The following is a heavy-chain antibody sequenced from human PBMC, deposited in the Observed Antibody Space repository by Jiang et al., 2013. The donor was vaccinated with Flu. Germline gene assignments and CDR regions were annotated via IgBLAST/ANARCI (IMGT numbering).Heavy chain of an antibody. J-gene: IGHJ6*03. CDR3: ARSPVPAAKPYYYYYYYMDV. CDR2: IIPIFGQ. V-gene: IGHV1-69*01. Sequence: GAEVKKPGSSVKVSCKASGGTFSSYAISWVRQAPGQGLEWMGGIIPIFGQQTTHRSSRAESRLPRTIQSTAYMELSSLRSEDTAVYYCARSPVPAAKPYYYYYYYMDVWG. D-gene: IGHD2-2*01. CDR1: GGTFSSYA.